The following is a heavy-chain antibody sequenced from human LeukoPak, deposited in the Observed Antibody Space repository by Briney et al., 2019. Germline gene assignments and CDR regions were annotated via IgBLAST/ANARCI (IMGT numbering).Heavy chain of an antibody. V-gene: IGHV4-59*01. CDR3: ARENPSGYYNRPIDY. D-gene: IGHD3-22*01. J-gene: IGHJ4*02. CDR1: GASISSYY. Sequence: SETLSLTCTVSGASISSYYWSWIRQPPGKGLEWIGDIYYSGSIKYNPSLKGRVTMSVDTSKNQFSLKLSSVTAADTAIYYCARENPSGYYNRPIDYWGQGTLVTVSS. CDR2: IYYSGSI.